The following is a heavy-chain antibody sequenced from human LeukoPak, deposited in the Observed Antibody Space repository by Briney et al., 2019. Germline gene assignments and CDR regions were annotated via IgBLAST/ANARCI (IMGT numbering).Heavy chain of an antibody. J-gene: IGHJ4*02. V-gene: IGHV1-18*01. CDR1: GYTFTSYG. CDR3: AREGYVNYDFWSGSDTYDY. Sequence: ASVKVSCKASGYTFTSYGISWVRQAPGQGLEWMGWISAYNGNTNYAQKLQGRVTMTTDTSTSTAYMELRSLRSDDTAVHYCAREGYVNYDFWSGSDTYDYWGQGTLVTVSS. CDR2: ISAYNGNT. D-gene: IGHD3-3*01.